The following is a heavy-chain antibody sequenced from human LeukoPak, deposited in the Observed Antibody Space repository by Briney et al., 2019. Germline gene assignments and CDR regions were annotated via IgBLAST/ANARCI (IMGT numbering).Heavy chain of an antibody. CDR3: AREGGASVVVPAAIL. Sequence: PGGSLRLSCAASGFTFSSYWMSWVRQAPGKGLEWVANIKQDGGEKYYVDSVKGRFTISRDNAKNSLYLQMNSLRAEDTAVYYCAREGGASVVVPAAILWGQGTLVTVSS. CDR1: GFTFSSYW. D-gene: IGHD2-2*01. J-gene: IGHJ4*02. CDR2: IKQDGGEK. V-gene: IGHV3-7*01.